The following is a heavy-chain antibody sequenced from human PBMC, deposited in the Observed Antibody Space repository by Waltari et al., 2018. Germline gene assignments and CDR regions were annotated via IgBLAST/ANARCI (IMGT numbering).Heavy chain of an antibody. D-gene: IGHD1-26*01. Sequence: QVQLVQSGAEVKKPGSSVKVSCKASGGTFSSYAISWVRQAPGQGLEWMGGIIPILGIENYAQKFQGRVTITADKSTSTAYMELSSLRSEDTAVYYCAREQSGSYYFDYWGQGTLVTVSS. CDR3: AREQSGSYYFDY. J-gene: IGHJ4*02. V-gene: IGHV1-69*10. CDR1: GGTFSSYA. CDR2: IIPILGIE.